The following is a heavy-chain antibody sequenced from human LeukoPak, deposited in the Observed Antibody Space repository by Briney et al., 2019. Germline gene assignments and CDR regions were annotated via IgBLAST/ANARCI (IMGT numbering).Heavy chain of an antibody. CDR2: INPSGDNT. V-gene: IGHV1-46*01. Sequence: GASVKVSCKASGYTFTNNYMHWVRQAPGQGLEWMGIINPSGDNTWYAQKFQGRVTLTRDMSTSTVYMELSSLRSDDTAVYYCARLCSIRWCLHDWFDPWGQGTLVTVSS. CDR1: GYTFTNNY. J-gene: IGHJ5*02. CDR3: ARLCSIRWCLHDWFDP. D-gene: IGHD2-21*01.